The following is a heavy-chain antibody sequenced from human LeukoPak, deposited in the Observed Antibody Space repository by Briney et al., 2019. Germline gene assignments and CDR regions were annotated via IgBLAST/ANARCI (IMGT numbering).Heavy chain of an antibody. CDR3: AKEGRSLQTY. V-gene: IGHV3-7*03. D-gene: IGHD5-24*01. Sequence: PGGSLRLSCVASGFTFSDYYMSWIRQAPGKGLEWVANIKEDGTETYYVDSVKGRFTISRDNAKNSLYLQMNSLRVEDTAVYYCAKEGRSLQTYWGQGTLVTVSS. CDR2: IKEDGTET. CDR1: GFTFSDYY. J-gene: IGHJ4*02.